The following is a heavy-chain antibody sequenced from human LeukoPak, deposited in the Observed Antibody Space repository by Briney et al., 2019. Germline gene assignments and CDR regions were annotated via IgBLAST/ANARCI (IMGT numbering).Heavy chain of an antibody. Sequence: ASVKVSCKASGYTFTSYGISWVRQAPGQGLEWMGWISAYNGNTNYAQKLQGRVTMTEDTSTDTAYMELSSLRSEDTAVYYCATVVRYLGLSYYYYYMDVWGKGTTVTVSS. CDR3: ATVVRYLGLSYYYYYMDV. J-gene: IGHJ6*03. V-gene: IGHV1-18*01. CDR2: ISAYNGNT. CDR1: GYTFTSYG. D-gene: IGHD3-9*01.